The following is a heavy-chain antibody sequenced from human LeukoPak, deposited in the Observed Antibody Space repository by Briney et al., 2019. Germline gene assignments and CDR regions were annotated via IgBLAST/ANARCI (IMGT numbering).Heavy chain of an antibody. J-gene: IGHJ4*02. CDR2: IYTSGST. CDR3: ARASHDYGDYSHFDY. CDR1: GGSISSGSYY. D-gene: IGHD4-17*01. Sequence: SETLSLTCTVSGGSISSGSYYWSWIRQPAGKGLEWIGRIYTSGSTNYNPSLKSRVTISVDTSKNQFSLKLSSVTAADTAVYYCARASHDYGDYSHFDYWGQGTLVTVSS. V-gene: IGHV4-61*02.